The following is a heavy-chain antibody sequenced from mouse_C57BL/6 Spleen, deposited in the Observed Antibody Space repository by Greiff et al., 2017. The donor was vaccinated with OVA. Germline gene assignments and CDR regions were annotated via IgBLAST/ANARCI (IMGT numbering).Heavy chain of an antibody. J-gene: IGHJ4*01. CDR2: IDPANGNT. Sequence: EVMLVESVAELVRPGASVKLSCTASGFNIKNTYMHWVKQRPEQGLEWIGRIDPANGNTKYAPKFQGKATITADTSSNTAYLQLSSLTSEDTAIYYCATDRSGLYSMDYWGQGTSVTVSS. CDR3: ATDRSGLYSMDY. CDR1: GFNIKNTY. V-gene: IGHV14-3*01. D-gene: IGHD3-2*02.